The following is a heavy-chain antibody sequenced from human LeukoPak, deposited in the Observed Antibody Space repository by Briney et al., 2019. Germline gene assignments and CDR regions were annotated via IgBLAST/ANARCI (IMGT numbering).Heavy chain of an antibody. CDR1: GFTFSSYW. J-gene: IGHJ6*03. CDR3: ARDTFWSGYYRLYYYYYMDV. Sequence: PGGSLRLSCAASGFTFSSYWMTWVRQAPGKGLEWVGNIKRDGSEKYYVDSVKGRFTISRDNAKNSLYLQMNSLRAEDTAVYYCARDTFWSGYYRLYYYYYMDVWGKGTTVTVSS. CDR2: IKRDGSEK. V-gene: IGHV3-7*01. D-gene: IGHD3-3*01.